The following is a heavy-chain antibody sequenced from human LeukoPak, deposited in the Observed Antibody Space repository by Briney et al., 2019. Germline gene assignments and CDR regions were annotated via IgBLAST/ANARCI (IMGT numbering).Heavy chain of an antibody. CDR3: ARSWKLPFFHY. D-gene: IGHD2-15*01. CDR2: INHSGST. CDR1: GGSSRVYF. J-gene: IGHJ4*02. Sequence: PSETLSLTCAVYGGSSRVYFWSWNRQPPGKGLEWIGEINHSGSTNYNPSLKSRVTISVDTSKNQFSLKLSSVTAADTAVYYCARSWKLPFFHYWGQGTLVTVSS. V-gene: IGHV4-34*01.